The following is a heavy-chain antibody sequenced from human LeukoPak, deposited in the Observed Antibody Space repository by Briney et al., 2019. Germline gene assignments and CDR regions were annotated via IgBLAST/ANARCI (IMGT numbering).Heavy chain of an antibody. V-gene: IGHV1-2*02. CDR2: INPNSGGT. Sequence: ASVKVSCKASGYTSTGYYMHWVRQAPGQGLEWMGWINPNSGGTNYAQKFQGRVTMTRDTSISTAYMELSRLRSDDTAVYYCAREYCGGDCYSGGEYFQHWGQGTLVTVSS. CDR3: AREYCGGDCYSGGEYFQH. D-gene: IGHD2-21*02. J-gene: IGHJ1*01. CDR1: GYTSTGYY.